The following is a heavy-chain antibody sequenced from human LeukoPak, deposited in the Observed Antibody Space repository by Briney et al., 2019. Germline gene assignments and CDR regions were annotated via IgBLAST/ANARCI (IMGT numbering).Heavy chain of an antibody. Sequence: ETLSLTCVVSGGSISSSNWWSWVRQPPGKGLEWVGRIKSKTDGGTTDYAAPVKGRFTISRDDSKNTLYLQMNSLKTEDTAVYYCSTTYYYDSSEGYWGQGTLVTVSS. J-gene: IGHJ4*02. D-gene: IGHD3-22*01. V-gene: IGHV3-15*01. CDR1: GGSISSSNW. CDR2: IKSKTDGGTT. CDR3: STTYYYDSSEGY.